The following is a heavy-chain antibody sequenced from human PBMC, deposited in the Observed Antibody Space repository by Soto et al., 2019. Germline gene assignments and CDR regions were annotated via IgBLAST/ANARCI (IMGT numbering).Heavy chain of an antibody. J-gene: IGHJ6*04. CDR3: AREARGVISGMDV. V-gene: IGHV4-59*01. Sequence: SETLSLTCTVSGGDIRADDWSWIRQPPGKGREWIGHISHSGSTNYNPSLKSRVTISVDTSKRQFSLKLSSVTAADTAVYYCAREARGVISGMDVWGKGTTVTVSS. D-gene: IGHD3-10*01. CDR1: GGDIRADD. CDR2: ISHSGST.